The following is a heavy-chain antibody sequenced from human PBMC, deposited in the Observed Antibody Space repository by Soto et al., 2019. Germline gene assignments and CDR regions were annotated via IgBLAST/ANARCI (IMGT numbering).Heavy chain of an antibody. V-gene: IGHV3-30*18. CDR1: GFTFSTYW. CDR3: EKVSGYSYGNFDY. Sequence: GGSLRLSCAASGFTFSTYWMSWVRQAPGKGLQWVAVISHDVSKKNYADSVKGRFTISRDNSKNTLYLQMNSLRAEDTAVYYCEKVSGYSYGNFDYWGQGTLVTVSS. D-gene: IGHD5-18*01. CDR2: ISHDVSKK. J-gene: IGHJ4*02.